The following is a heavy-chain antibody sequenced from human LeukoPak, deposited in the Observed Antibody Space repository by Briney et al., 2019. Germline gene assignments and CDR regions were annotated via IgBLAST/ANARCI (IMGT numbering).Heavy chain of an antibody. D-gene: IGHD6-19*01. Sequence: ASVKVSCKASGYTFTSYDINWERQATGQGLEWMGWMNPNSGNTGYAQKFQGRVTMTRNTSISTAYMELSSLRAEDTAVYYCARDRRPWLAMEVFDYWGQGTLVTVSS. CDR2: MNPNSGNT. V-gene: IGHV1-8*01. CDR3: ARDRRPWLAMEVFDY. CDR1: GYTFTSYD. J-gene: IGHJ4*02.